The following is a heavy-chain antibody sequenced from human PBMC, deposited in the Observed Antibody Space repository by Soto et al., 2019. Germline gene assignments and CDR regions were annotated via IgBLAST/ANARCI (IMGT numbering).Heavy chain of an antibody. J-gene: IGHJ4*02. Sequence: SVKVSCKAPGGSLRNYAISWLRQAPGQGLEWMGGITPIIGTTKYAQKFQGRVTITADESTSTVHMELSSLSSEDTAVYYCARDHSLVGGTYYFDYWGQGTLVTVSS. V-gene: IGHV1-69*13. CDR3: ARDHSLVGGTYYFDY. CDR1: GGSLRNYA. CDR2: ITPIIGTT. D-gene: IGHD1-26*01.